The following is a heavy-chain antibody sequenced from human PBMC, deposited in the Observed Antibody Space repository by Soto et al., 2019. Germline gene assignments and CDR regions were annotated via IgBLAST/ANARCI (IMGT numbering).Heavy chain of an antibody. Sequence: GGSLRLSCAASGFTFSSYGMHWVRQAPGKGLEWVAVISYDGSNKYYADSVKGRFTISRDNSKNTLYLQMNSLRAEDTAVYYCAKGPLSHYYDSSGYGFAELYFDYWGQGTLVTVSS. CDR2: ISYDGSNK. J-gene: IGHJ4*02. V-gene: IGHV3-30*18. CDR1: GFTFSSYG. D-gene: IGHD3-22*01. CDR3: AKGPLSHYYDSSGYGFAELYFDY.